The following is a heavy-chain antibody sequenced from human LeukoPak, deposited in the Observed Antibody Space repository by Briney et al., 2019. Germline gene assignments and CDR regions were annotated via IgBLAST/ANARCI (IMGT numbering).Heavy chain of an antibody. CDR1: GGSFINYA. J-gene: IGHJ6*02. CDR3: ARDLGLGVVPAEMGHGMDV. Sequence: GASVTVSFKASGGSFINYAISWVRQAPGQGREGMGSLIPIFGTPRYAQNFQGRVTITADEYTTTAYLELSGVRSDDTAVYFCARDLGLGVVPAEMGHGMDVWGQGTTVIVSS. CDR2: LIPIFGTP. D-gene: IGHD2-2*01. V-gene: IGHV1-69*13.